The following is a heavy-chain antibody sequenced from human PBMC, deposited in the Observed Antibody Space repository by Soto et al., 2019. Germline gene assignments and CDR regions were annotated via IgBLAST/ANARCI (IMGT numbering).Heavy chain of an antibody. V-gene: IGHV4-30-2*01. CDR2: IYHSGST. D-gene: IGHD6-19*01. CDR1: GGSISSGGNS. Sequence: QLQLQESGSGLVKPSQTLSLTCAVSGGSISSGGNSWSWIRQPPGKGLEWIGYIYHSGSTYYNPSLKGRVTIAVDRSKNQFSLKLSSVTAADTAVYYGARAGGLGAVAVDYWGQGTLVTVSS. J-gene: IGHJ4*02. CDR3: ARAGGLGAVAVDY.